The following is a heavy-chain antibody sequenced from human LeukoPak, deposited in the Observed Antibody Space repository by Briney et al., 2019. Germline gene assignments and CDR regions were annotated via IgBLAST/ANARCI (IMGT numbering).Heavy chain of an antibody. CDR3: ARLIVVVPAAPRFDP. J-gene: IGHJ5*02. Sequence: ASVKVSCKASGYTFTGYYMHWVRQAPGQGLEWMGWINPNSGGTNYAQKFQGRVTMTRDTSISTAYMELSRLRSDDTAVYYCARLIVVVPAAPRFDPWGQGTLVTVSS. CDR1: GYTFTGYY. D-gene: IGHD2-2*01. CDR2: INPNSGGT. V-gene: IGHV1-2*02.